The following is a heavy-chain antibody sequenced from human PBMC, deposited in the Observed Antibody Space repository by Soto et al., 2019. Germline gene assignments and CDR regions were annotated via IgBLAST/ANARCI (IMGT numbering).Heavy chain of an antibody. J-gene: IGHJ4*02. CDR1: GFTFSRFS. V-gene: IGHV3-7*01. D-gene: IGHD6-19*01. CDR3: ATSGDTSGLFY. CDR2: IKQAGSQK. Sequence: VGSLRLSCAASGFTFSRFSMNWVRQAPGKGLEWVANIKQAGSQKYYVDSVKGRFTISRDNAKNSLFLQLSSLRAEDTAIYYCATSGDTSGLFYWGLGTLVNVS.